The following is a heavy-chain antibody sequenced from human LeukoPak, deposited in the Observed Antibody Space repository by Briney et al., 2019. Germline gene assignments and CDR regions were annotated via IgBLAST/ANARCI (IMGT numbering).Heavy chain of an antibody. Sequence: SETLSLTCAVYGGSFSGYYWSWLRQPPGKGREWVGEINHSGSTNYNPSLKGRVTISVDTSKNQFSLKLSSVTAADTAVYYCARVAAMVTGVDYWGQGTLVTVSS. CDR1: GGSFSGYY. CDR2: INHSGST. D-gene: IGHD5-18*01. J-gene: IGHJ4*02. CDR3: ARVAAMVTGVDY. V-gene: IGHV4-34*01.